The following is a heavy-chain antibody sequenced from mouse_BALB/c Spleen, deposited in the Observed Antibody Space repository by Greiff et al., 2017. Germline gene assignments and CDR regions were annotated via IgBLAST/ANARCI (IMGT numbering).Heavy chain of an antibody. D-gene: IGHD2-3*01. CDR3: ARVYDGYSLYAMDY. V-gene: IGHV1S81*02. CDR2: INPSNGRT. Sequence: VQLQQSGAELVKPGASVKLSCKASGYTFTSYWMHWVKQRPGQGLEWIGEINPSNGRTNYNEKFKSKATLTVDKSSSTAYMQLSSLTSEDSAVYYCARVYDGYSLYAMDYWGQGTSVTVSS. J-gene: IGHJ4*01. CDR1: GYTFTSYW.